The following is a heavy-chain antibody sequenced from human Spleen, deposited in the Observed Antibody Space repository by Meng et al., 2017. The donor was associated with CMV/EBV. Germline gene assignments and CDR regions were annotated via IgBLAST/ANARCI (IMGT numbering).Heavy chain of an antibody. V-gene: IGHV3-48*03. CDR3: ARDTDYVNGYGLDV. D-gene: IGHD3-16*01. J-gene: IGHJ6*02. Sequence: GESLKISCAASGFTFSSYEMNWVRQAPGKGLEWVSYISSFSSPIHYADSVRGRFTISRDNAKNSLYLQMDSLRAEDTAVYYCARDTDYVNGYGLDVWGQGTTVTVSS. CDR2: ISSFSSPI. CDR1: GFTFSSYE.